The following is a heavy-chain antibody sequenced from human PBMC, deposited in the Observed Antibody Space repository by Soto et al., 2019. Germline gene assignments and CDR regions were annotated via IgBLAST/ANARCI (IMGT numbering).Heavy chain of an antibody. D-gene: IGHD2-15*01. J-gene: IGHJ5*02. Sequence: PSETLSLTCTVSGGSISSGGYYWSWIRQHPGKGLEWIGYIYYSGSTYYNPSLKSRVTISVDTSKNQFSLKLSSVTAADTAVYYCARDRYGARYCSGGSCYSGWFDPWGQGTLVTVSS. CDR2: IYYSGST. CDR3: ARDRYGARYCSGGSCYSGWFDP. V-gene: IGHV4-31*03. CDR1: GGSISSGGYY.